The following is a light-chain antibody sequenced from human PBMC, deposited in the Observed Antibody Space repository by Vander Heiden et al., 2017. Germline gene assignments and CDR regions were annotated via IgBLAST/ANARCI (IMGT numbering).Light chain of an antibody. Sequence: DIQMTQSPSTLSASVGDRVTITCRASQSIWSYLAWYQQKPGKAPKVLIYKASTLESGVPSRFSGSGSGTEFTLTISSLQPDDFATYYCQQYNSFPDTFGQGTKLEIK. CDR3: QQYNSFPDT. CDR1: QSIWSY. V-gene: IGKV1-5*03. J-gene: IGKJ2*01. CDR2: KAS.